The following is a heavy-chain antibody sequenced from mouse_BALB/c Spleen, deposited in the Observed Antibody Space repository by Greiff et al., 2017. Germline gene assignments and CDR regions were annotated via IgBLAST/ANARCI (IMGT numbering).Heavy chain of an antibody. J-gene: IGHJ3*01. Sequence: EVQLVESGGGLVQPGGSRKLSCAASGFTFSSFGMHWVRQAPEKGLEWVAYISSGSSTIYYADTVKGRFTISRDNPKNTLFLQMTSLRSEDTAMYYCAREDDHDGFADWGQGALVTVSA. D-gene: IGHD2-4*01. V-gene: IGHV5-17*02. CDR1: GFTFSSFG. CDR3: AREDDHDGFAD. CDR2: ISSGSSTI.